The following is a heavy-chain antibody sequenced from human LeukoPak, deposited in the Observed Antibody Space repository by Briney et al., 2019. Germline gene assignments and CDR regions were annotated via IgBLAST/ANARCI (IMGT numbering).Heavy chain of an antibody. J-gene: IGHJ4*02. CDR2: ISHSGTT. CDR3: ARELVVGRYFVWLTRGFPRGNFDY. CDR1: GYSIRSGYF. Sequence: SETLSLTCTVSGYSIRSGYFWGWIRQPPGKGLEWIGSISHSGTTYYNPSLKSRITISQDTSKNQFSLKLSSVTAADTAVYYCARELVVGRYFVWLTRGFPRGNFDYWGQGTLVTVSS. V-gene: IGHV4-38-2*02. D-gene: IGHD3-9*01.